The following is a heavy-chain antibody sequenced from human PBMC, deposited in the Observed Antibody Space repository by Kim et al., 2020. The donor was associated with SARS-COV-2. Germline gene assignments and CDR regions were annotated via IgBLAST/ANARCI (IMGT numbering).Heavy chain of an antibody. J-gene: IGHJ4*01. CDR3: ARAHYPDPYYYDSSGYDY. CDR2: IYYSGST. D-gene: IGHD3-22*01. V-gene: IGHV4-59*13. Sequence: SETLSLTCTVSGGSISSYYWSWIRQPPGKGLEWIGYIYYSGSTNYNPSLKSRVTISVDTSKNQFSLKLSSVTAADTAVYYCARAHYPDPYYYDSSGYDY. CDR1: GGSISSYY.